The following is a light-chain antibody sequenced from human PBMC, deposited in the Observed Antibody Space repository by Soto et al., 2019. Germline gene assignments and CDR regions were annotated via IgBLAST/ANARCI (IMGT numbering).Light chain of an antibody. CDR2: EAT. J-gene: IGLJ3*02. CDR1: SNDVGRYNL. Sequence: QSALTQPASVSGSPEQSITISCTGTSNDVGRYNLVSWYQQHPGKAPQVMIYEATKRPSGVSNRFSGSKSGNPASLTISGLQAEDEAAYYCVAYAGSGTVVFGGVTNLSVL. CDR3: VAYAGSGTVV. V-gene: IGLV2-23*01.